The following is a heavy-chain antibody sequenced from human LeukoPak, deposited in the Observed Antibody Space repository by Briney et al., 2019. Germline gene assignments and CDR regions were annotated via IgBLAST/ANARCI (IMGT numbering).Heavy chain of an antibody. V-gene: IGHV3-23*01. CDR3: AKDRVVYNWNYAYYFDD. D-gene: IGHD1-7*01. J-gene: IGHJ4*02. CDR1: GFTFSNYA. Sequence: GGSLRLSCAASGFTFSNYAMRWVRQAPGKGLEWVSGISGSGDSTYYADSVKGRFTISRDNSKNTLYLQMNSLRAEDTAVYYCAKDRVVYNWNYAYYFDDWGQGTLVAVSS. CDR2: ISGSGDST.